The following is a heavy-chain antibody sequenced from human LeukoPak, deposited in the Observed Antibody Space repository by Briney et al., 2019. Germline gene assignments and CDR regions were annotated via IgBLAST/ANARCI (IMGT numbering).Heavy chain of an antibody. J-gene: IGHJ5*02. CDR3: AREYNRGHCSGGSCYRRPLNWFDP. Sequence: ASVKVSCEASGYTFTSYAMNWVRQAPGQGLEWMGWINTNTGNPTYAQGFTGRFVFSLDTSVSTAHLQISSLKAEDTAVYYCAREYNRGHCSGGSCYRRPLNWFDPWGQGTLVTVSS. CDR1: GYTFTSYA. D-gene: IGHD2-15*01. V-gene: IGHV7-4-1*02. CDR2: INTNTGNP.